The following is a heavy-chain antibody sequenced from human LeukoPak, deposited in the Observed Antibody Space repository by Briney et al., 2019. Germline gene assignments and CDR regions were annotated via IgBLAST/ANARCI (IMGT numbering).Heavy chain of an antibody. V-gene: IGHV1-18*01. J-gene: IGHJ4*02. Sequence: ASVKVSCKASGYIFTSYAINWVRQAPGQGLEWMGGISGNNDRTAYAQKLQGRVTMTTDTSTSTVYMELRSLTSDDTAVYYCARWGEGDSIDYWGQGTLVTVS. D-gene: IGHD2-21*02. CDR1: GYIFTSYA. CDR2: ISGNNDRT. CDR3: ARWGEGDSIDY.